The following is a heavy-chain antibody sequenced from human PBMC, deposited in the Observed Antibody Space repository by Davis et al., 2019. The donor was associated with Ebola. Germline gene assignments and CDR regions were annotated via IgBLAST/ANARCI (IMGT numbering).Heavy chain of an antibody. V-gene: IGHV3-11*01. D-gene: IGHD1-26*01. CDR3: AKDTSNIWFDI. CDR1: GFSFSDYY. Sequence: GGSLRLSCAASGFSFSDYYMSWIRQAPGKGLEWVSYISSSGSTMFYADSVKGRFTISRDNSKNTLYLQMNGLRVEDTAIYYCAKDTSNIWFDIWGQGTNVTVSS. J-gene: IGHJ3*02. CDR2: ISSSGSTM.